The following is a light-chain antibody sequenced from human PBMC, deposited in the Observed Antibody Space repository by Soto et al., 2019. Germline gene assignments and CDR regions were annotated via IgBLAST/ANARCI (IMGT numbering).Light chain of an antibody. CDR3: QTWGPGFRV. Sequence: QSVLTQSPSASASLGASVKLTCTLSSGHSSYPIAWHQQQPEKGPRFLMKLNSDGSHNKGDGIPDRFSGSNSGAERYLTISSVQSEDEADYYCQTWGPGFRVFGGGTKLTVL. J-gene: IGLJ2*01. CDR2: LNSDGSH. V-gene: IGLV4-69*01. CDR1: SGHSSYP.